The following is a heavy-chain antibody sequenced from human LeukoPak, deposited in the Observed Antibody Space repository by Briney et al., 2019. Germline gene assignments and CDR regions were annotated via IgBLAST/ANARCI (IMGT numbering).Heavy chain of an antibody. V-gene: IGHV3-30*02. Sequence: GGSLRLSCAASGFTFSSYGMHWVRQAPGKGLEWVAFIRYDGSNKYYADSVKGRFTISRDNSKNTLYLQMNSLRAEDTAVYYCAKGLEWLLLGFSDAFDIWGQGTMVTVSS. CDR1: GFTFSSYG. D-gene: IGHD3-3*01. CDR3: AKGLEWLLLGFSDAFDI. CDR2: IRYDGSNK. J-gene: IGHJ3*02.